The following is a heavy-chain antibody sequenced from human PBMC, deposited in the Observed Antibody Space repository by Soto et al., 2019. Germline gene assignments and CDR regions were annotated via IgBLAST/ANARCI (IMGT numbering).Heavy chain of an antibody. Sequence: SETLSLTCAVYGGSFSGYYWSWIRQPPGKGLEWIGEINHSGSTNYNPSLKSRVTISVDTSKNQFSLKLSSVTAADTAVYYCAGVDCRGGSCFFDYWGQGTLVTVSS. D-gene: IGHD2-15*01. CDR3: AGVDCRGGSCFFDY. J-gene: IGHJ4*02. V-gene: IGHV4-34*01. CDR1: GGSFSGYY. CDR2: INHSGST.